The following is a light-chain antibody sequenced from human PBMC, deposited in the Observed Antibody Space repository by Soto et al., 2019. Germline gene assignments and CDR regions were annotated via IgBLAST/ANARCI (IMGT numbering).Light chain of an antibody. J-gene: IGKJ1*01. V-gene: IGKV3D-20*02. CDR1: QSVSSRY. CDR2: GAS. Sequence: IVMTQSPATLSVSPGEGATLSCRASQSVSSRYLAWYQQKPGQPPRLLIYGASSRATGIPARFSGSGSGTDFTLTISSLEPEDFAVYYCQQRSNWPPWTFGQGTKVDIK. CDR3: QQRSNWPPWT.